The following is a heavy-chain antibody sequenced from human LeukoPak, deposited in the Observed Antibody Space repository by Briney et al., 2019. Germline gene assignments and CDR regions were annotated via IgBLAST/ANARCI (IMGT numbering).Heavy chain of an antibody. D-gene: IGHD5-12*01. Sequence: SETLSLPCCVCGLPNNRYHWSWIRQPPGKGLEWIGYIYYSGSTNYNPALKSRVTISVDTSKNQFSLKLRSVTAADTAVYYCARVVDIVATSADYYMDVWGKGTTVTIS. CDR3: ARVVDIVATSADYYMDV. V-gene: IGHV4-59*01. CDR2: IYYSGST. J-gene: IGHJ6*03. CDR1: GLPNNRYH.